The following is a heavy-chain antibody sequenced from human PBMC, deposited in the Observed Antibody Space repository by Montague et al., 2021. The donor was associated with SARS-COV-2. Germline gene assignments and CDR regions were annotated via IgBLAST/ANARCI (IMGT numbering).Heavy chain of an antibody. V-gene: IGHV2-5*02. Sequence: PALVKPTQTLTLTCTFSGFSLSSSGVGVGWIRQPPGKAPEWLALIYWDDDTRYSPPLKSRLTVTKGTSKNQVVLTLTNMDTANTATYFCAHIRSMYYFDDWGQGTLVTVSS. J-gene: IGHJ4*02. CDR1: GFSLSSSGVG. CDR3: AHIRSMYYFDD. CDR2: IYWDDDT. D-gene: IGHD2-2*01.